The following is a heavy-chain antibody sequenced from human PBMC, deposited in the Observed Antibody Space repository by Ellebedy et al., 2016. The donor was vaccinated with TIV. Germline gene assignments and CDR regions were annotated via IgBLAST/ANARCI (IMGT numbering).Heavy chain of an antibody. V-gene: IGHV3-7*03. Sequence: GESLKISCAASGFTFSNYWMTWVRQAPGKGLEWVANIKQDGSEKHYVDSVKGRFTVSRDNAKNSLFLQMNSLRAEDTAVYYCATRGVIDPGSYYYYGMDVWGQGTTVTVSS. J-gene: IGHJ6*02. D-gene: IGHD3-10*01. CDR3: ATRGVIDPGSYYYYGMDV. CDR2: IKQDGSEK. CDR1: GFTFSNYW.